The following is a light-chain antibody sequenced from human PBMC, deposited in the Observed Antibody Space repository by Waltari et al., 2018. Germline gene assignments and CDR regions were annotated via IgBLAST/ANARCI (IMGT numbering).Light chain of an antibody. V-gene: IGKV1-9*01. CDR3: QQYYSYPIT. CDR1: QGIRSY. J-gene: IGKJ3*01. Sequence: DIQFTQSPSFLSSSVGDRLTITCRASQGIRSYLAWYQQQPGKAPKLLIYAASTLQSGVPSRFSGSGSGTDFTLTISCLQSEDFATYYCQQYYSYPITFGPGTKVDIK. CDR2: AAS.